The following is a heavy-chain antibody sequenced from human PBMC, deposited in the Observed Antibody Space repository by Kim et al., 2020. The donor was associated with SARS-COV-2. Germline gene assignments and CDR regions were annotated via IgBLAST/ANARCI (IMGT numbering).Heavy chain of an antibody. CDR1: GFTFSSYA. D-gene: IGHD3-10*01. CDR3: ARDPYYYGSGTAGVD. Sequence: GGSLRLSCAASGFTFSSYAMHWVRQAPGKGLEWVAVISYDGSNKYYADSVKGRFTISRDNSKNTLYLQMNSLRAEDTAVYYCARDPYYYGSGTAGVDWG. J-gene: IGHJ1*01. V-gene: IGHV3-30*04. CDR2: ISYDGSNK.